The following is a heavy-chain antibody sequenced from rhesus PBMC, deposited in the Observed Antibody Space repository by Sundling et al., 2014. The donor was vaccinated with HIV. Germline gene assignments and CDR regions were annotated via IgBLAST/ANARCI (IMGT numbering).Heavy chain of an antibody. CDR1: GGSFSGNY. Sequence: QVQLQESGPAVVKPSETLSLTCAVSGGSFSGNYWGWIRQPPGKGLEYIGYISGSSGSTNYNPSLKSRVTISKDTSKNQFSLKLSSVTAADTAVYYCARDGYCTGSGCFPFDYWGQGVLVTVSS. D-gene: IGHD2-21*01. CDR3: ARDGYCTGSGCFPFDY. J-gene: IGHJ4*01. V-gene: IGHV4-99*02. CDR2: ISGSSGST.